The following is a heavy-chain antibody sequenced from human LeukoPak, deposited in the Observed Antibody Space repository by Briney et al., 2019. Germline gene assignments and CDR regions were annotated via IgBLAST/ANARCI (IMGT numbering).Heavy chain of an antibody. Sequence: PGGSLRLSCAASGFTFSSYSMNWVCQAPGKGLEWVSYISSSSSTIYYADSVKGRFTISRDNAKNSLYLQMNSLRAEDTAVYYCARTIVGATPLDDAFDIWGQGTMVTVSS. CDR1: GFTFSSYS. J-gene: IGHJ3*02. V-gene: IGHV3-48*04. CDR2: ISSSSSTI. CDR3: ARTIVGATPLDDAFDI. D-gene: IGHD1-26*01.